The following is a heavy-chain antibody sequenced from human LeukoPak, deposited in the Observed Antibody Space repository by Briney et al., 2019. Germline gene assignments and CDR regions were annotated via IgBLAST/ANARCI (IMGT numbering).Heavy chain of an antibody. CDR1: GFTFSRYD. J-gene: IGHJ3*01. Sequence: GGSLRLSCAASGFTFSRYDMHWVRQGTGKRLEWVSAIGTAGETHYPGTVKGRFTISRENAKNSLYLQMNSLRAADTAVYYCARGFRYCSSTSCYSIDAFDFWGQGTMVTVSS. CDR3: ARGFRYCSSTSCYSIDAFDF. CDR2: IGTAGET. V-gene: IGHV3-13*01. D-gene: IGHD2-2*01.